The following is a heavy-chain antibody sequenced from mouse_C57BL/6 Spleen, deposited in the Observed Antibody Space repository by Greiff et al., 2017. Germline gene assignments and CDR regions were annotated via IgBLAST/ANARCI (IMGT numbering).Heavy chain of an antibody. V-gene: IGHV1-26*01. CDR3: ARQITYGSSFLFDY. Sequence: EVQLQQSGPELVKPGASVKISCKASGYTFTDYYMNWVKQSHGKSLEWIGDINPNNGGTSYNQKFKGKATLTVDKSSSTAYMELRSLTSEDSAVYYCARQITYGSSFLFDYWGQGTTLTVSS. D-gene: IGHD1-1*01. CDR2: INPNNGGT. CDR1: GYTFTDYY. J-gene: IGHJ2*01.